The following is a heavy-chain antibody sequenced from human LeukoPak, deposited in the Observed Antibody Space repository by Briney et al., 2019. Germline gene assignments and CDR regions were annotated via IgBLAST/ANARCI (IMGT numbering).Heavy chain of an antibody. CDR3: AREAVGTTKGWDY. CDR2: IYYSGST. V-gene: IGHV4-59*12. CDR1: GGSISSYY. J-gene: IGHJ4*02. D-gene: IGHD1-26*01. Sequence: SETLSLTCTVSGGSISSYYWSWIRQPPGKGLEWIGYIYYSGSTNYNPSLKSRVTMSIDTSKNQFSLKLSSVTAADTAVYYCAREAVGTTKGWDYWGQGTLVTVSS.